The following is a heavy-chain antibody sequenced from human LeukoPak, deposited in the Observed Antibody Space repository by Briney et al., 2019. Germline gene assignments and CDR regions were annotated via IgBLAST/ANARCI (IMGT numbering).Heavy chain of an antibody. CDR1: GGAISGLY. D-gene: IGHD6-19*01. CDR2: IHYSGAT. J-gene: IGHJ4*02. CDR3: ARVTPSGWSDY. V-gene: IGHV4-59*01. Sequence: PSETLSLTCTVSGGAISGLYWSWIRQSPGKGLEWIGYIHYSGATNYNPSLKSRVTISVDISKSHFSLKLSSVTAADTAVYYCARVTPSGWSDYWGQGTLVTVSS.